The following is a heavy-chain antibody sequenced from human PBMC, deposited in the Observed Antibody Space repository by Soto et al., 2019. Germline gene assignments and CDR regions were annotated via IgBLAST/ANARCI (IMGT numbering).Heavy chain of an antibody. CDR2: LYLGGTT. CDR1: VSYISGPH. D-gene: IGHD3-3*01. Sequence: SETLSLTCSVSVSYISGPHWNCIRPGAGKGLEWIGRLYLGGTTDYNPSLVSRVTMSADTSKNQVSLKLTSVTAADSAIYYCAASTFGDYYGMDVWGQGASVTVSS. CDR3: AASTFGDYYGMDV. V-gene: IGHV4-4*07. J-gene: IGHJ6*02.